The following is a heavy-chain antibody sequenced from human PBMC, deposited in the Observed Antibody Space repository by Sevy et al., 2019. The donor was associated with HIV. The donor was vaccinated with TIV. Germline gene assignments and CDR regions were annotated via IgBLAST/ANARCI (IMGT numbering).Heavy chain of an antibody. D-gene: IGHD6-13*01. V-gene: IGHV3-53*01. CDR2: SYSDDSR. CDR3: ARLHPHIAAARAMDV. J-gene: IGHJ6*02. Sequence: GGSLRLSCAASGFTFSIYPMQWVRQAPGKGLDWVALSYSDDSRYFADSVRGRFSISRDSLKNTLYLQMNSLRAEDTAVYYCARLHPHIAAARAMDVWGQGTTVTVSS. CDR1: GFTFSIYP.